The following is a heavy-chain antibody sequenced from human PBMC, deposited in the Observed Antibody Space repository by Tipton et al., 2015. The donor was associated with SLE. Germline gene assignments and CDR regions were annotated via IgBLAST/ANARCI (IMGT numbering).Heavy chain of an antibody. Sequence: TLSLTCAASGGSLTGYYWSWIRQPPGKGLEWIGEIGHGGRTNYNPSLQSRVIISLDTSKNHFSLNLTSVTAADTAVYYCARAGVVWVQGTLVPVSS. D-gene: IGHD7-27*01. CDR2: IGHGGRT. CDR1: GGSLTGYY. CDR3: ARAGVV. V-gene: IGHV4-34*01. J-gene: IGHJ4*02.